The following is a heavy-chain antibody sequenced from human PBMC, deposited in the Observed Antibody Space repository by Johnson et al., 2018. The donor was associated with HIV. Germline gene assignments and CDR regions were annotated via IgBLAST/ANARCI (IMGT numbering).Heavy chain of an antibody. J-gene: IGHJ3*02. Sequence: QMLLVESGGGLVQPGRSLRLSCAASGFNFNNYGMHWVRQAPGKGLEWVSVIFSVGNTYYADSVKGRFTISRDNAKNSLYLQMNSLRAEDTALYYCARDMRWSKAVDIWGQGTVVTVAS. V-gene: IGHV3-NL1*01. CDR1: GFNFNNYG. CDR3: ARDMRWSKAVDI. D-gene: IGHD3-3*01. CDR2: IFSVGNT.